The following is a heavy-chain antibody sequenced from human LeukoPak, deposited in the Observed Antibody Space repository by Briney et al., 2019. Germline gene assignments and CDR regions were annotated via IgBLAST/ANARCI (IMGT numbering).Heavy chain of an antibody. CDR1: GFTFSSYG. V-gene: IGHV3-30*18. J-gene: IGHJ2*01. CDR3: AKDPGNNNWSYWYFDI. Sequence: GGSLRLSCAASGFTFSSYGMHWVRQAPGKGLEWVAVISYDGSNKYYADSVKGRFTISRDNSKNTLYLQMNSLRAEDTAVYYCAKDPGNNNWSYWYFDIWGRGTLVSVSS. CDR2: ISYDGSNK. D-gene: IGHD1-1*01.